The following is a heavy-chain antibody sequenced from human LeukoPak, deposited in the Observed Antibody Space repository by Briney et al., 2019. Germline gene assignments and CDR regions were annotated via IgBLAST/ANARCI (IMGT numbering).Heavy chain of an antibody. J-gene: IGHJ4*02. Sequence: SETLSLTCTVSGGSISSSTYYWGWVRQPPGKGLEWIGNVFYSGSTYYNPSLKSRVTISVDSSKNQFSLKLTSVTAADTAVYHCAGLVVGTATIDYWGQGTLVTVSS. V-gene: IGHV4-39*01. CDR1: GGSISSSTYY. CDR2: VFYSGST. CDR3: AGLVVGTATIDY. D-gene: IGHD2-21*02.